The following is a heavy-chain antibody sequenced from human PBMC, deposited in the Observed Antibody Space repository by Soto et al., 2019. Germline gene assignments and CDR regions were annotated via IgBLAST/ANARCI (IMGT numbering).Heavy chain of an antibody. J-gene: IGHJ4*02. CDR1: GFTFSSYA. CDR3: AGGGGSSWFDY. CDR2: ISVTGIST. V-gene: IGHV3-23*01. D-gene: IGHD6-13*01. Sequence: EVQLLESGGGLVQPGGSLRLSCAASGFTFSSYAMSWVRQAPGKGLEWVSAISVTGISTYYADSVKGRFTVSRDNSKDTLFLKRDSLRAEDTAIFYCAGGGGSSWFDYWGQGTLVTVSS.